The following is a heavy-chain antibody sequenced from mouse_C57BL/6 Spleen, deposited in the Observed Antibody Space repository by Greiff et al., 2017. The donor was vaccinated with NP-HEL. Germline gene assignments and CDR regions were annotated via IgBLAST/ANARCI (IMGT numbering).Heavy chain of an antibody. D-gene: IGHD2-3*01. CDR1: GYTFTSYD. J-gene: IGHJ2*01. Sequence: QVQLQQSGPELVKPGASVKLSCKASGYTFTSYDINWVKQRPGQGLEWIGWIYPRDGSTQYNEKFKGKATLTVDTSSSTAYMELHSLTSEDSAVYFCARSYDYLDDWGQGTTLTVSS. CDR3: ARSYDYLDD. V-gene: IGHV1-85*01. CDR2: IYPRDGST.